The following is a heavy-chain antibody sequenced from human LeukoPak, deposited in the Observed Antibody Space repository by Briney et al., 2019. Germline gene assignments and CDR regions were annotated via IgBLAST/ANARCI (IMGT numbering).Heavy chain of an antibody. D-gene: IGHD2-2*01. Sequence: GGSLRLSCAASGFTFSSYGMHWVRQAPGKGLEWVAVIPYDGSNKYYADSVKGRFTISRDNSKNTLYLQMNSLRAEDTAVYYCAKDAGPDIVVVPAALDYWGQGTLVTVSS. CDR3: AKDAGPDIVVVPAALDY. J-gene: IGHJ4*02. V-gene: IGHV3-30*18. CDR1: GFTFSSYG. CDR2: IPYDGSNK.